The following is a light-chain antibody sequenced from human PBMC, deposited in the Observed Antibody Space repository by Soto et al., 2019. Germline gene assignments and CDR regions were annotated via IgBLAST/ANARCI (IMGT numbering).Light chain of an antibody. CDR1: QSVSSY. J-gene: IGKJ4*01. Sequence: EIVFTQFPATLSLSPGDGATLSCRASQSVSSYLAWYQQKPGQAPRLLIYGASSRATGIPDRFSGSGSGTDFTLTINRLEPEDFAVYYCEQYDKSITFGGGTKVDIK. V-gene: IGKV3-20*01. CDR3: EQYDKSIT. CDR2: GAS.